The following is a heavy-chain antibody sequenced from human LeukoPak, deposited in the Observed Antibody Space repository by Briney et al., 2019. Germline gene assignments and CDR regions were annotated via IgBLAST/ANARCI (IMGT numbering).Heavy chain of an antibody. CDR1: GGSIRGYY. D-gene: IGHD3-10*01. CDR3: ARYGSGTYPRFDY. V-gene: IGHV4-59*08. Sequence: SETLSLTCTVSGGSIRGYYWSWIRQPPGKGLEWIGYIYYSGCTNYNPSLQSRVTISVDTSKNQFSLNLTSVTAADTAVYYCARYGSGTYPRFDYWGQGILVAVSS. J-gene: IGHJ4*02. CDR2: IYYSGCT.